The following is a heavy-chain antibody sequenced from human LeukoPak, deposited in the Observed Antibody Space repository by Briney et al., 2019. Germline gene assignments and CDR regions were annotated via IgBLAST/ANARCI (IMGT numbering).Heavy chain of an antibody. V-gene: IGHV1-18*01. CDR1: GYTFTSYG. CDR3: ARETRSGWYQHDAFDI. J-gene: IGHJ3*02. CDR2: ISAYNGNT. Sequence: ASVKVSCKASGYTFTSYGISWVRQAPGQGLEWMGWISAYNGNTNYAQKFQGRVTMTRDTSISTAYMELSRLRSDDTAVYYCARETRSGWYQHDAFDIWGQGTMVTVSS. D-gene: IGHD6-19*01.